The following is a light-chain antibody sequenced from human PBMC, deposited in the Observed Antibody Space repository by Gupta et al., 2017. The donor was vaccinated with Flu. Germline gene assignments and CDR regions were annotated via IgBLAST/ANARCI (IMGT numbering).Light chain of an antibody. V-gene: IGLV1-44*01. J-gene: IGLJ3*02. CDR3: ASWDDNLSGWV. CDR1: SSSVGGNP. CDR2: NSG. Sequence: SSSVGGNPVKWYQQLPGTAPKRLIHNSGRRPSGVPDRFSGSKAGTSASLAISGLQPEDEADDFCASWDDNLSGWVFGGGTKVTVL.